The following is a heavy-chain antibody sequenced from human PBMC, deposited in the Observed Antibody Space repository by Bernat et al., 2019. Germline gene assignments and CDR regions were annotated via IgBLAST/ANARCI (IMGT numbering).Heavy chain of an antibody. CDR1: GFTFRSYA. J-gene: IGHJ3*02. D-gene: IGHD2-8*01. Sequence: QVQLVESGGGVVQPGRSLRRSCAASGFTFRSYAMHWVRQAPGKGLEWVALISYDGSNKYYADSVKGRFTISRDNSKNTLYLQMNSLRAEDTAVYYCARVVGVNDAFDIWGQGTMVTVSS. V-gene: IGHV3-30-3*01. CDR2: ISYDGSNK. CDR3: ARVVGVNDAFDI.